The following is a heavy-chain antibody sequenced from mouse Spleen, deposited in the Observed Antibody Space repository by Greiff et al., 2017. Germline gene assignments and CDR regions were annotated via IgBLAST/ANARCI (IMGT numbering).Heavy chain of an antibody. CDR3: ARSAYYGKPAWCAY. V-gene: IGHV5-4*02. CDR2: ISDGGSYT. D-gene: IGHD2-10*01. CDR1: GFTFSDSY. Sequence: DVMLVESGGGLVKPGGSLKLSCAASGFTFSDSYMYWVRQTPEKRLEWVATISDGGSYTYYPDSVKGRFTISRDNAKNNLYLQMSSLKSEDTAMYYCARSAYYGKPAWCAYWGEGTLVTVSA. J-gene: IGHJ3*01.